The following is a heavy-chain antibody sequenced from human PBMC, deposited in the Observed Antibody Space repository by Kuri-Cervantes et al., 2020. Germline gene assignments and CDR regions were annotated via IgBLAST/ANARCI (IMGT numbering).Heavy chain of an antibody. D-gene: IGHD5-18*01. CDR3: VVGGDGYGNFEY. V-gene: IGHV3-9*01. Sequence: GGSLRLSCAASGFSLDDYAMHWVRQAPGKGLEWVSGISWDSGSIAYADSVKGRFTISRDNAKNSLYLQMTSLRADDTAVYYCVVGGDGYGNFEYWGQGTLVTVSS. J-gene: IGHJ4*02. CDR2: ISWDSGSI. CDR1: GFSLDDYA.